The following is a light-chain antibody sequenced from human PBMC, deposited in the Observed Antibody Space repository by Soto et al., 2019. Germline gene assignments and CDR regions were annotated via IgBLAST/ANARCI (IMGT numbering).Light chain of an antibody. V-gene: IGKV1-39*01. Sequence: DIQMTQSPSSLSASVGDRVTITCRASQSISSYLNWYQQKPGKAPKLLIYAASSLQSGVPSRFSGSGSGTHFTLTISSLQPEDFATYYCQQSYSTPPTLGQGTKLEIK. CDR1: QSISSY. J-gene: IGKJ2*01. CDR3: QQSYSTPPT. CDR2: AAS.